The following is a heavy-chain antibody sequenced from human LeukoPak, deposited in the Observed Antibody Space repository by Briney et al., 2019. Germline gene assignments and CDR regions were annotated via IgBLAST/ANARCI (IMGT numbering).Heavy chain of an antibody. CDR1: GFTVSSNY. CDR3: ARDLSPWESRNPDAFDI. D-gene: IGHD1-14*01. Sequence: GGSLRLSCAASGFTVSSNYMSWVRQAPGKGLEWVSVIYSGGSTYYADSVRGRFTISRDNYKNTLYLQMNSLRAEDTAVYYCARDLSPWESRNPDAFDIWGQGTTVTVSS. V-gene: IGHV3-53*01. CDR2: IYSGGST. J-gene: IGHJ3*02.